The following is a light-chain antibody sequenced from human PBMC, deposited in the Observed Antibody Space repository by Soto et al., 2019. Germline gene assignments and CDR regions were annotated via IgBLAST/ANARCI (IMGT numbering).Light chain of an antibody. CDR3: QQLNSYPLT. CDR2: AAS. V-gene: IGKV1-9*01. Sequence: GDRVTITCRANEGISSYLAWYQQKPGKAPTLLIYAASTLQSGVPSRFSGSGSGTDFTLTISSLQPEDFATYYCQQLNSYPLTFGPGTKVDIK. CDR1: EGISSY. J-gene: IGKJ3*01.